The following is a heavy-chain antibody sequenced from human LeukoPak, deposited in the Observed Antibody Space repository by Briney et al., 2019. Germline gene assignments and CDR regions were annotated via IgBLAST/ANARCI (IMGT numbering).Heavy chain of an antibody. Sequence: PGASLRLSCAASGFTFSNYAMSWVRQAPGKGLEWVSAISGTGGSIYYADSVKGRFTISRDNSKNTLYLQMNSLRAADTAVYYCAKGQRWELPFDYWGQGTLVTVSP. CDR3: AKGQRWELPFDY. CDR2: ISGTGGSI. D-gene: IGHD1-26*01. CDR1: GFTFSNYA. J-gene: IGHJ4*02. V-gene: IGHV3-23*01.